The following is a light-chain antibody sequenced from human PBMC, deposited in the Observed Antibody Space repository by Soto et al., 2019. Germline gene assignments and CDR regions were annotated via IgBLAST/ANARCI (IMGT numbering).Light chain of an antibody. CDR3: QQYNTFWT. CDR1: QSISSS. J-gene: IGKJ1*01. Sequence: DIQMTQSPSTLSASVGDRVTITCRAGQSISSSLAWYQQKAGKAPKLLIYDASSLESGVPSRFSGSGSGTEFTLTISSLQPEDFATYYCQQYNTFWTFGPGTKVDIK. CDR2: DAS. V-gene: IGKV1-5*01.